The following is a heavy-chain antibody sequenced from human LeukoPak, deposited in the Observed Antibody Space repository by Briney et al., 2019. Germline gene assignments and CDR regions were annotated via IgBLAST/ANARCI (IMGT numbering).Heavy chain of an antibody. CDR1: GYSISTAYY. CDR3: ARATGDIHFDY. D-gene: IGHD1-14*01. J-gene: IGHJ4*02. V-gene: IGHV4-38-2*02. CDR2: IYHSGST. Sequence: SETLSLTCTVSGYSISTAYYWGWIRQPPGKGLEWIGCIYHSGSTYFNPSLKSRVTISLDTSRNQFSLKLSSVTAADTAVYYCARATGDIHFDYWGPGTLVTVSS.